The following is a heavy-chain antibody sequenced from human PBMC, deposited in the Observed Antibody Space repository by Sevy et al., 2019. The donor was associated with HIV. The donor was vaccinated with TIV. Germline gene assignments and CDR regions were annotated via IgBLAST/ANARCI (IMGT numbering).Heavy chain of an antibody. Sequence: GGSLRLSCEASGFSFSDYNMDWVRQAPGRGLEWLGRSKNKANIYTTQYAASVKGSFSISRDDLKNSLSLQMNSLNTEETAVYYCARELWYGELGGWFDPWGQGTLVTVSS. CDR3: ARELWYGELGGWFDP. D-gene: IGHD3-10*01. CDR2: SKNKANIYTT. J-gene: IGHJ5*02. V-gene: IGHV3-72*01. CDR1: GFSFSDYN.